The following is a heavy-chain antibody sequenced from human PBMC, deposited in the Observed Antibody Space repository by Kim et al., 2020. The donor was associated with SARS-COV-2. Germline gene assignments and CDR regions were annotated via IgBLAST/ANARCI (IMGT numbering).Heavy chain of an antibody. J-gene: IGHJ5*02. CDR1: GFTFGDYA. D-gene: IGHD4-17*01. Sequence: GGSLRLSCAASGFTFGDYAMHWVRQAPGKGLEWVSGISWNSGSIGYADSVKGRFTISRDNAKNSLYLQMNSLRAEDTALYYCAKAPRSTVTSANWFDPWGQGTLVTVSS. V-gene: IGHV3-9*01. CDR3: AKAPRSTVTSANWFDP. CDR2: ISWNSGSI.